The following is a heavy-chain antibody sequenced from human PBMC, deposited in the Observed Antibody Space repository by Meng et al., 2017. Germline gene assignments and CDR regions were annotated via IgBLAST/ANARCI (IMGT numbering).Heavy chain of an antibody. Sequence: SVNVSRKASVGSFSSYTISWVRQAPGQGLEWMGRIIPILGIANYAQKFQGRVTITADKSTSTAYMELSSLRSEDTAVYYCARDQEGRGIVGATLRFDPWGQGTQVT. D-gene: IGHD1-26*01. CDR2: IIPILGIA. J-gene: IGHJ5*02. V-gene: IGHV1-69*04. CDR1: VGSFSSYT. CDR3: ARDQEGRGIVGATLRFDP.